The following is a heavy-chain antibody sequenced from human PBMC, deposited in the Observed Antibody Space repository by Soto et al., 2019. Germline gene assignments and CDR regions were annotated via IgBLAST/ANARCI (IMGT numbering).Heavy chain of an antibody. Sequence: EVQLLESGGGLVQPGGSLRLSCAASGFTFSSYAMSWVRQAPGKGLEWVSAISGSGGSTYYADYVKGRFTISRDNSQKPLYLQMNSLRAEDTAVYYCAKDEYGCWGGSCPRTFDYWGQGTLVTVSS. J-gene: IGHJ4*02. CDR1: GFTFSSYA. D-gene: IGHD2-15*01. CDR2: ISGSGGST. V-gene: IGHV3-23*01. CDR3: AKDEYGCWGGSCPRTFDY.